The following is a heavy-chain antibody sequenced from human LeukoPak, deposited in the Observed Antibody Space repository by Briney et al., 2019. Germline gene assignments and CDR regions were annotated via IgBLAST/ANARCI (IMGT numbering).Heavy chain of an antibody. D-gene: IGHD3-10*01. CDR3: TFNLGSGSYAFDI. V-gene: IGHV4-39*03. Sequence: SETLSLTCTVSGGSISSSSYYWGWIRQPPGKGLEWIGSIYYSGSTYYNPSLKSRVTISVDTSKNQFSLKLSSVTAADTAVYYCTFNLGSGSYAFDIWGQGTMVTVSS. CDR1: GGSISSSSYY. CDR2: IYYSGST. J-gene: IGHJ3*02.